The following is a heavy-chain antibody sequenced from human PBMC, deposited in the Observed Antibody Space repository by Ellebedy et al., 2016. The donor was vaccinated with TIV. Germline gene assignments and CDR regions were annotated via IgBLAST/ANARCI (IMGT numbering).Heavy chain of an antibody. CDR3: AKAPSLRYFDWLHDS. Sequence: SETLSLTXTVSGYSIRSGYYWGWIRQPPGKGLDWIGNIYHSGSTYYNPSLRSRVSMSADTSKNQFSLMLRSVTAADTAVYYCAKAPSLRYFDWLHDSWGQGTLVTASS. V-gene: IGHV4-38-2*02. CDR2: IYHSGST. J-gene: IGHJ4*02. D-gene: IGHD3-9*01. CDR1: GYSIRSGYY.